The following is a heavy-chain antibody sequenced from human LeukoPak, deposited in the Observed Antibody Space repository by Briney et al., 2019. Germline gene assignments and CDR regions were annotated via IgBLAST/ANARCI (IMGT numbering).Heavy chain of an antibody. Sequence: TLSLTCTVSGGSIITGSYYWSWIRQPAGKGLEWIGRVYSGGSTHYNPSLKSRVTISIDTSKNQFSLHLTSVTAADTAVYYCATEKVGTTNYFDYWGQGTLVTVSS. CDR2: VYSGGST. D-gene: IGHD1-26*01. CDR1: GGSIITGSYY. J-gene: IGHJ4*02. V-gene: IGHV4-61*02. CDR3: ATEKVGTTNYFDY.